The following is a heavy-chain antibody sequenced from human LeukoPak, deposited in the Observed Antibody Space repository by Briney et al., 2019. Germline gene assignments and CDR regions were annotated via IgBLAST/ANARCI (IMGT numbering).Heavy chain of an antibody. CDR3: AREGGVSSPRWFDP. D-gene: IGHD2-8*02. Sequence: ASVKVSCKASGYTFTGYYMHWVRQAPGQGLEWMGWINPNSGGTNYAQKFQGRVTMTRDTSISTAYMELSRLRSDDTAVYYCAREGGVSSPRWFDPWGQGTLVTVSS. V-gene: IGHV1-2*02. CDR2: INPNSGGT. J-gene: IGHJ5*02. CDR1: GYTFTGYY.